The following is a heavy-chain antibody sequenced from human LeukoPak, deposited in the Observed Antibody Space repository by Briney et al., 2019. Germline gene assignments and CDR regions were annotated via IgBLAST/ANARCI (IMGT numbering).Heavy chain of an antibody. V-gene: IGHV1-18*01. Sequence: DSVKVSCKASGYTFTSYGISWVRQAPGQGLEWMGWISAYNGNTNYAQNLQGRVTMTTDTSTSTAYMELRSLRSDDTAVYYCARVRRVGFNWFDPWGQGTLVTVSS. CDR1: GYTFTSYG. CDR2: ISAYNGNT. D-gene: IGHD5-24*01. CDR3: ARVRRVGFNWFDP. J-gene: IGHJ5*02.